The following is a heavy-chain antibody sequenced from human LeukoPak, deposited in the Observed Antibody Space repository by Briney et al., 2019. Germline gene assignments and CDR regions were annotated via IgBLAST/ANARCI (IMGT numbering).Heavy chain of an antibody. Sequence: ASVKVSCKASGYTFTAYYMHWVRQAPGQGLEWMGWINPNTGDINYAQNFQGRVTMNRDTSISTAYMELSSLRSDDTAVYYCARSADGYTCGHFDFWGQGTLVTVSS. CDR3: ARSADGYTCGHFDF. V-gene: IGHV1-2*02. D-gene: IGHD5-18*01. J-gene: IGHJ4*02. CDR2: INPNTGDI. CDR1: GYTFTAYY.